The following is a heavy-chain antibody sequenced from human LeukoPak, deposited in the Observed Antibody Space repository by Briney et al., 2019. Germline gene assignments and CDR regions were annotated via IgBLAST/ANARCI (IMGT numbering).Heavy chain of an antibody. Sequence: GGSLRLSCAASEFTLNNAWMSWVRQAPGKGLEWVGRVKSKAGGGTTDYAAPLKGRFTISRDDSKNTLYLQMNSLKTEDTAVYYCTIEGHTYGFHAFEIWGQGTIITVSS. CDR1: EFTLNNAW. CDR3: TIEGHTYGFHAFEI. V-gene: IGHV3-15*01. D-gene: IGHD5-18*01. J-gene: IGHJ3*02. CDR2: VKSKAGGGTT.